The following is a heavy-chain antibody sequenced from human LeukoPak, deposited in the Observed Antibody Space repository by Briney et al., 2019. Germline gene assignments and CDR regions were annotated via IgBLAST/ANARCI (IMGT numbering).Heavy chain of an antibody. CDR2: ISYDGSNK. D-gene: IGHD6-19*01. J-gene: IGHJ4*02. CDR1: GFTFSSYA. V-gene: IGHV3-30-3*02. Sequence: GSLRLSCAASGFTFSSYAMHWVRQAPGKGLEGVAVISYDGSNKYYADSVKGRFTISRDNSKNTLYLQMNSLRAEDTAVYYCAKRKVIIAEAGPIDYWGQGTLVTVSS. CDR3: AKRKVIIAEAGPIDY.